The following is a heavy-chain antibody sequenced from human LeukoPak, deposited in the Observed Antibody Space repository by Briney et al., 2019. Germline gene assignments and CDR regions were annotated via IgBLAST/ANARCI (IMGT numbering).Heavy chain of an antibody. J-gene: IGHJ4*02. V-gene: IGHV3-23*01. Sequence: GGSLRLSCAASGFTFSSYAMSWVRQAPGKGLEWVSAISGSGGSTYYADSVKGRFTISRDNSKNTLYLQMNSLRAEDTAVYYCARGTLGDFWSGYYTIFDYWGQGTLVTVSS. CDR3: ARGTLGDFWSGYYTIFDY. CDR1: GFTFSSYA. CDR2: ISGSGGST. D-gene: IGHD3-3*01.